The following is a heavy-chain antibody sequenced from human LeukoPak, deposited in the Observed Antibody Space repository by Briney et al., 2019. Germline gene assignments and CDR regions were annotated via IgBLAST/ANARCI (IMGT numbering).Heavy chain of an antibody. J-gene: IGHJ1*01. Sequence: GGSLRLSCAVSGLTFSSHAMSWVRQAPGKGPEWVSAISGNGGNTYYADSVKGRFTISRDDSKDTLYLQMNSLRVEDTAVYYCANNEWHWGQGTLVTVSS. CDR3: ANNEWH. CDR2: ISGNGGNT. CDR1: GLTFSSHA. V-gene: IGHV3-23*01. D-gene: IGHD2-8*01.